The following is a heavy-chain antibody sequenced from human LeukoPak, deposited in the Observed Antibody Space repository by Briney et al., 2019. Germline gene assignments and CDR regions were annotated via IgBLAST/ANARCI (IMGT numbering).Heavy chain of an antibody. CDR3: ATYAGSSSKYFQD. D-gene: IGHD3-10*01. CDR2: IYPGDSDT. V-gene: IGHV5-51*01. Sequence: HGESLKISCKGSGYSFTSYWIGWVRQMPGKGLEWMGIIYPGDSDTRYSPSFQGQVTISADKSISTAYLQRSSLQASDTAMYYCATYAGSSSKYFQDWGQGTLVTVSS. CDR1: GYSFTSYW. J-gene: IGHJ1*01.